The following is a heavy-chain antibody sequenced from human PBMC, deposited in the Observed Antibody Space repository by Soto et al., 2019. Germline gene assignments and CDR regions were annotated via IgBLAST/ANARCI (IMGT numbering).Heavy chain of an antibody. Sequence: EVQLVESGGGLVQPGGSLRLSCAASGFTVNNNYMSWVRQDPGKGLEWVSIIYSGGSTYYADSVKGRFSTSRDISKNMLFLQMNSLRAEDTAVYYCVRGLGTTGYYYGLDFWGQGTLVTVSS. J-gene: IGHJ4*02. V-gene: IGHV3-66*01. CDR1: GFTVNNNY. CDR2: IYSGGST. D-gene: IGHD3-22*01. CDR3: VRGLGTTGYYYGLDF.